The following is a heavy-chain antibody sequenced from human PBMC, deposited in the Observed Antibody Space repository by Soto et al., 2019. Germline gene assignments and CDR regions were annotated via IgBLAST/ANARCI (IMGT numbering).Heavy chain of an antibody. CDR2: INNSGST. J-gene: IGHJ4*02. CDR3: ARDKITGLFDY. Sequence: QVQLQQWGAGLLKPSETLSLTCAVYGGSFSGYYWTWIRQPPGTGLEWIGEINNSGSTNYNPSLKSRVTISVDTSKNQFSLTLTSVTAADTAVYYCARDKITGLFDYWGQGTLVTVSS. D-gene: IGHD2-8*02. CDR1: GGSFSGYY. V-gene: IGHV4-34*01.